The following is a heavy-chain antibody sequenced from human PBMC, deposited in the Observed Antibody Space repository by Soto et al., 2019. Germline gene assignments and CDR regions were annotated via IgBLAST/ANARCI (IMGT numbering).Heavy chain of an antibody. CDR2: ITSSGGGT. Sequence: WWSLRLSCSASVFTFSAYVMSWFRQAPGKGLEWVSSITSSGGGTYYADSVKGRFTVSRDNSKNTVYLQMNSLRDEDTAVYYCAKLTAAWGQGTLVTV. CDR3: AKLTAA. CDR1: VFTFSAYV. D-gene: IGHD6-13*01. V-gene: IGHV3-23*01. J-gene: IGHJ4*02.